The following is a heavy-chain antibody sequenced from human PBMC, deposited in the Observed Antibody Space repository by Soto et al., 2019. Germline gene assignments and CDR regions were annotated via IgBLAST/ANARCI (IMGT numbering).Heavy chain of an antibody. CDR3: TTRVIVGATYGMDV. CDR2: IKSKTDGGTT. D-gene: IGHD1-26*01. CDR1: GFTFSNAW. Sequence: GGSPRLSCAASGFTFSNAWMNWVRQAPGKGLEWVGRIKSKTDGGTTDYAAPVKGRFTISRDDSKNTLYLQMNSLKTEDTAVYYCTTRVIVGATYGMDVWGQGTTVTVPS. V-gene: IGHV3-15*07. J-gene: IGHJ6*02.